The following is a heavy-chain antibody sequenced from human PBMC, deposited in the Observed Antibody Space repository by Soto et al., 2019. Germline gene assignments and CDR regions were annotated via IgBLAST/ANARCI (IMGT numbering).Heavy chain of an antibody. Sequence: PSETLSLTCTVSGGSISSAAYYWSWIRQHPGKDLEWIGYISHSGSTYYTPSLKSRVIISADTSKNQFSLNLNSVTAADTAVYYCAREYPYGSNFFVCWCQAALVTVFS. CDR2: ISHSGST. CDR3: AREYPYGSNFFVC. J-gene: IGHJ4*02. CDR1: GGSISSAAYY. D-gene: IGHD3-10*01. V-gene: IGHV4-31*03.